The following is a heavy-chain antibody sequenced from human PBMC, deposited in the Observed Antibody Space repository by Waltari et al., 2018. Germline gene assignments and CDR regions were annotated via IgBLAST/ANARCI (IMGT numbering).Heavy chain of an antibody. V-gene: IGHV1-2*06. Sequence: QVQLVQSGAEVKKPGASVKVSCKASGYTFTGYYMHWVRQAPGQGLAWRGRINPNRGGTNDAQKFKGRVTMTRDTSISTAYMELSRLRADDTAVYYCARCIAAANPYYYYGMDVWGQGTTVTVSS. CDR3: ARCIAAANPYYYYGMDV. CDR1: GYTFTGYY. J-gene: IGHJ6*02. CDR2: INPNRGGT. D-gene: IGHD6-13*01.